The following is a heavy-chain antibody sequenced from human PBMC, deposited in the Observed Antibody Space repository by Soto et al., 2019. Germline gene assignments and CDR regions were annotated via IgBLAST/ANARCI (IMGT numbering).Heavy chain of an antibody. D-gene: IGHD6-13*01. Sequence: SETLSLTCTVSGGSISSYYWSWIRQPPGKGLEWIGYIYYSGSTNYNPSLKSRVTISVDTSKNQFSLKLSSVTAANTAVYYCARGGGYSSSWYRGYYYYGMGVWGQGTTVTVSS. CDR2: IYYSGST. CDR1: GGSISSYY. J-gene: IGHJ6*02. CDR3: ARGGGYSSSWYRGYYYYGMGV. V-gene: IGHV4-59*01.